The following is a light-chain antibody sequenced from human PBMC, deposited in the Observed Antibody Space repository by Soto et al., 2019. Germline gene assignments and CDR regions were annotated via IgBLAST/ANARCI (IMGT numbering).Light chain of an antibody. Sequence: EIVLTQSPATLSLSPGERATLSCRASQSISSYLAWYQQRPGQAPRLLIYDTSNRATGIPARFSGSGSGTDFTLTISSLEPEDFAVYYCQQRIDWPPLLTFGGGTKVEIK. J-gene: IGKJ4*01. V-gene: IGKV3-11*01. CDR2: DTS. CDR3: QQRIDWPPLLT. CDR1: QSISSY.